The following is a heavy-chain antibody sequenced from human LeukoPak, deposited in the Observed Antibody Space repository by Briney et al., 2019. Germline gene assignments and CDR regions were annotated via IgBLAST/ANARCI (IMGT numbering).Heavy chain of an antibody. CDR1: GFTFSSYA. CDR3: ARDGVRAVTFNHYYILDV. J-gene: IGHJ6*03. CDR2: ISYDGSNK. V-gene: IGHV3-30-3*01. Sequence: GGSLKLSCAASGFTFSSYAMHWVRQAPGKGLEWVAGISYDGSNKYYADSVKGRFTISRDNSKNTLYLQMNSLRAEDTAVYYCARDGVRAVTFNHYYILDVWGKGTTVTVSS. D-gene: IGHD3-10*01.